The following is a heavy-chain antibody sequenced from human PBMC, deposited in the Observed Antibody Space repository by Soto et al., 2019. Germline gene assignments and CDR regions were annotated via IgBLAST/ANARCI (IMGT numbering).Heavy chain of an antibody. J-gene: IGHJ6*02. CDR3: TRGAGRGDCTGNTCYSPYNYYGMDV. CDR2: TYSRSKWYD. D-gene: IGHD2-15*01. CDR1: GDSVSSNSAA. V-gene: IGHV6-1*01. Sequence: SQTLSLTCALSGDSVSSNSAAWNWVRQSPSRGLEWLGRTYSRSKWYDDYAVSVKSRITIKPDTSKNQFSLQLNSVTPEDSAVYYCTRGAGRGDCTGNTCYSPYNYYGMDVWGQGTTVTVSS.